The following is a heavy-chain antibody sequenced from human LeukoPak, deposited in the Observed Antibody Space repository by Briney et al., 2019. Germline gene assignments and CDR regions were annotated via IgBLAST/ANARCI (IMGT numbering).Heavy chain of an antibody. CDR1: GYSISSGYY. CDR2: IYHSGST. V-gene: IGHV4-38-2*02. D-gene: IGHD2-15*01. J-gene: IGHJ6*03. Sequence: SETLSLTCTASGYSISSGYYWGWIRQPPGKGLEWIGSIYHSGSTYYNPSLKSRVTISVDTSKNQFSLKLSSVTAADTAVYYCARVSGVCSGGSCYPDYYYYYMDVWGKGTTVTISS. CDR3: ARVSGVCSGGSCYPDYYYYYMDV.